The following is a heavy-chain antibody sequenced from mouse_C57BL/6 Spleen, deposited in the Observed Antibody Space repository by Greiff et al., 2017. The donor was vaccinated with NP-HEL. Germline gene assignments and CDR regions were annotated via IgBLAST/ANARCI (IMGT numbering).Heavy chain of an antibody. CDR3: ARNYGSSWYYAMDY. V-gene: IGHV1-82*01. CDR2: IYPGDGDT. D-gene: IGHD1-1*01. Sequence: QVQLQQSGPELVKPGASVKISCKASGYAFSSSWMNWVKQRPGKGLEWIGRIYPGDGDTNYNGKFKGKATLTADKSSSTAYMQLKSLTSEDSAVYYCARNYGSSWYYAMDYWGQGTSVTVSS. CDR1: GYAFSSSW. J-gene: IGHJ4*01.